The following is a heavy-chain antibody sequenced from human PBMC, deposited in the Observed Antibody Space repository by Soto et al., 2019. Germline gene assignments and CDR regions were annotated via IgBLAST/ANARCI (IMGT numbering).Heavy chain of an antibody. V-gene: IGHV3-7*05. D-gene: IGHD1-26*01. Sequence: GGSLRLSCAASGFTFSSYWMSWVRQAPGKGLEWVANIKQDGSEKYYVDSVKGRFTISRDNAKNSLYLQMNSLRAEDTAVYYCATSRVGATWYFDYWGQGTLVTVSS. J-gene: IGHJ4*02. CDR1: GFTFSSYW. CDR2: IKQDGSEK. CDR3: ATSRVGATWYFDY.